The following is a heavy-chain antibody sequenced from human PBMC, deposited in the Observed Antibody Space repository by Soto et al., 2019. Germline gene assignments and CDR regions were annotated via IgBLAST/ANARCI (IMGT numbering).Heavy chain of an antibody. Sequence: GGSLRLSCAASGFTFSSFAMNWVRQAPGKGLEWVSTIGGSGGTANYADSVKGRFTISRDNSKNMLYLQMNSLRAEDTAVYYCAKDCYDSSGYATHFDYWGQGALVTVSA. V-gene: IGHV3-23*01. D-gene: IGHD3-22*01. CDR1: GFTFSSFA. CDR3: AKDCYDSSGYATHFDY. J-gene: IGHJ4*02. CDR2: IGGSGGTA.